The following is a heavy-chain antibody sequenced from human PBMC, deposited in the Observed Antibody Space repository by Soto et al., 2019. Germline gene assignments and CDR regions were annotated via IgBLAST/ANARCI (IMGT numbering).Heavy chain of an antibody. CDR1: GFTFSTYW. V-gene: IGHV3-7*04. CDR2: VKQDGSEK. J-gene: IGHJ3*02. D-gene: IGHD3-22*01. CDR3: ARGNYHDSSGPFSDAFDI. Sequence: HPGGSLRLSCAASGFTFSTYWMSWVRQAPGKGLEWVANVKQDGSEKYYVDSVKGRFTMSRDNAKNSVYLQMSSLRVEDTAVYYCARGNYHDSSGPFSDAFDIWGQGTMVTVSS.